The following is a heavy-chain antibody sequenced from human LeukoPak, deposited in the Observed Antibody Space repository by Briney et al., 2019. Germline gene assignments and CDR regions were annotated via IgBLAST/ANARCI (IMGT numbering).Heavy chain of an antibody. D-gene: IGHD3-22*01. Sequence: SETLSLTCAVSGGSISSSGYYWGWIRQPPGKGLEWIGSIYYTGSTYYNPSLKSRVTISADTSNREFSLKLSSVTAADTAVYFCARDNSGYYNFDHWGQGALVTVSS. J-gene: IGHJ4*02. CDR1: GGSISSSGYY. CDR3: ARDNSGYYNFDH. V-gene: IGHV4-39*02. CDR2: IYYTGST.